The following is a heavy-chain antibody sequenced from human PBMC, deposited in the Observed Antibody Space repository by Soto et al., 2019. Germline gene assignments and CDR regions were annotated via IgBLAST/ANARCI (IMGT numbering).Heavy chain of an antibody. J-gene: IGHJ6*02. D-gene: IGHD3-3*01. CDR3: ASIGYYDFWSGSPVGYYYYGMDV. Sequence: WETLSLTCTVSGGSISSSSYYWVWIRQPPGQGLEWIGSIYYSGSTYYNPSLKIRVTISVDTSKNQFSLKLSSVTAADTAVYYCASIGYYDFWSGSPVGYYYYGMDVWGQGTTVTVSS. CDR2: IYYSGST. CDR1: GGSISSSSYY. V-gene: IGHV4-39*01.